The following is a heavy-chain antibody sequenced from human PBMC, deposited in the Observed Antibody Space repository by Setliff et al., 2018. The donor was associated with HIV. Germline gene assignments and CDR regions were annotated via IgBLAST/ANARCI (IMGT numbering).Heavy chain of an antibody. D-gene: IGHD3-10*01. CDR2: IDPHTGGP. CDR3: ASKGGSENFPDSDAFDI. V-gene: IGHV1-2*02. J-gene: IGHJ3*02. CDR1: GYTFTGHY. Sequence: GASVKVSCKASGYTFTGHYMHWVRQAPGQGLQWMGWIDPHTGGPQYSQKFLGRVTMTRDTSISTVYMELTSLRSDDTAIYFCASKGGSENFPDSDAFDIWGLGTLVTVSS.